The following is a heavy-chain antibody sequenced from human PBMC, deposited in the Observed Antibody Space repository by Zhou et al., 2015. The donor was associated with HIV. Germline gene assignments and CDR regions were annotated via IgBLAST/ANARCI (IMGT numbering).Heavy chain of an antibody. D-gene: IGHD3-16*01. Sequence: QVQLVQSGPEVKKPGASVKVSCKPSGYTFSKFGVTWVRQAPGQGLEWMGWINPGTGDTQYAQRVQGRVALTADTSTSTAYMELRSLRSDDTAVYYCAGGLIPDYYFNYWGRGNPRSPSPQ. CDR1: GYTFSKFG. CDR2: INPGTGDT. V-gene: IGHV1-18*01. CDR3: AGGLIPDYYFNY. J-gene: IGHJ4*02.